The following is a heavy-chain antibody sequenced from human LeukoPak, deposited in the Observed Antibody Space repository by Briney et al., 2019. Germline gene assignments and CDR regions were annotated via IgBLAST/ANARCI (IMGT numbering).Heavy chain of an antibody. Sequence: GGSLRLSCAASGFTFNNYRMNWVRQAPGKGLEWVSYISNTSVTISYADSVKGRFTISRDNAKNSLYLQMNSLRVEDTAVYYCARISMIRGVTWYYYYMYVWGKGTTVIVSS. V-gene: IGHV3-48*01. CDR2: ISNTSVTI. CDR3: ARISMIRGVTWYYYYMYV. D-gene: IGHD3-10*01. CDR1: GFTFNNYR. J-gene: IGHJ6*03.